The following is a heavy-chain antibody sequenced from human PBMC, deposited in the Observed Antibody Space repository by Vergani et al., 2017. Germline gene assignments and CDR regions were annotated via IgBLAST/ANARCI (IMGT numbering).Heavy chain of an antibody. CDR1: GFTFDDYT. CDR2: ISWDGGST. Sequence: EVQLVESGGVVVQPGGSLRLSCAASGFTFDDYTMHWVRQAPGKGLEWVSLISWDGGSTYYADSVKGRFTISRDNSKNSLYLQVNSLRTEDTALYYCAKDYPYCSGGSCYSGYFDYWGQGTLVTVSS. D-gene: IGHD2-15*01. CDR3: AKDYPYCSGGSCYSGYFDY. J-gene: IGHJ4*02. V-gene: IGHV3-43*01.